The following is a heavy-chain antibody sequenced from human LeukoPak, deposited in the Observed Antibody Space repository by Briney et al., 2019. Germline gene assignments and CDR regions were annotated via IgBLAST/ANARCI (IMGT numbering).Heavy chain of an antibody. CDR2: IRSKAYGGTT. J-gene: IGHJ4*02. Sequence: PGGSLRLSCTASGFTFGDYAMSWFRQAPGKGLEWVGFIRSKAYGGTTEYAASVKGRFTISRDDSKSIAYLQMNSLKTEDTAVYYCTTVGCGGDCYDYWGQGTLVTVSS. CDR3: TTVGCGGDCYDY. V-gene: IGHV3-49*03. D-gene: IGHD2-21*01. CDR1: GFTFGDYA.